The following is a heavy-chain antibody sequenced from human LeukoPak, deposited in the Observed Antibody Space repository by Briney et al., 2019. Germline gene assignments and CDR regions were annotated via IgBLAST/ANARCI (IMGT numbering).Heavy chain of an antibody. J-gene: IGHJ6*03. CDR3: AIRAHAYYYYYMDV. D-gene: IGHD4-17*01. CDR1: GFTFSSYA. V-gene: IGHV3-23*01. CDR2: ISGSGGGT. Sequence: GGSLRLSCAASGFTFSSYAMSWVRQAPGKGLEWVSAISGSGGGTYYADSVKGWFTISRDNSKNTLYLQMNSLRAEDTAVYYCAIRAHAYYYYYMDVWGKGTTVTVSS.